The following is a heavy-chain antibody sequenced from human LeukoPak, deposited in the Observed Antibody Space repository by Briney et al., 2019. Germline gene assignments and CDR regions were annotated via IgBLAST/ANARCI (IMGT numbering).Heavy chain of an antibody. Sequence: GASVKVSCKASGYTFTSYDINWVRQATGQGLEWMGWMNPNSGSTGYAQKFQGRVTMTRDTSISTAYMELSSLRSEDTAVYYCARALRWCSGGSCYRYYFDYWGQGTLVTVSS. CDR3: ARALRWCSGGSCYRYYFDY. CDR2: MNPNSGST. D-gene: IGHD2-15*01. V-gene: IGHV1-8*01. J-gene: IGHJ4*02. CDR1: GYTFTSYD.